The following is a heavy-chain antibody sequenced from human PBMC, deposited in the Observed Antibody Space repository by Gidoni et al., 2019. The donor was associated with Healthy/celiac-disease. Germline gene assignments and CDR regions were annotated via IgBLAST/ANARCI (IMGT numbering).Heavy chain of an antibody. D-gene: IGHD3-10*01. V-gene: IGHV3-21*01. CDR2: ISSSSSYI. CDR3: ASDITGLSGVDY. Sequence: EVQLVDSGGGLVKPGGSLRLSCAASRFTSSSYSMTWVRQAPGKGLEWVSSISSSSSYIYYADSVKGRFTISRDNAKNSLYLQMNSLRAEDTAVYYCASDITGLSGVDYWGQGTLVTVSS. J-gene: IGHJ4*02. CDR1: RFTSSSYS.